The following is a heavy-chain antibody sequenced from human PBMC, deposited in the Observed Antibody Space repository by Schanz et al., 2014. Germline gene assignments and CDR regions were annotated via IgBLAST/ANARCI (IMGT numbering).Heavy chain of an antibody. V-gene: IGHV3-48*01. CDR2: ITSNGGTI. Sequence: EVHLVESGGGLVQPGGSLRLSCAASGITFSSHSFNWVRQAPGKGLEWISYITSNGGTIYYAGSVKGRFTISRENAKNSLYLEMNSLRAEDTALYYCARARRNADLDYWGQGALVTVSS. CDR1: GITFSSHS. D-gene: IGHD1-1*01. J-gene: IGHJ4*02. CDR3: ARARRNADLDY.